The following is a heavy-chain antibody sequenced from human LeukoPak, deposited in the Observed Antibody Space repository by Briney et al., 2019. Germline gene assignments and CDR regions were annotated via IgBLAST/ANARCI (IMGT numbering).Heavy chain of an antibody. Sequence: GGSLRLSCAASGFTVSSNYMNWVRQAPGKGLEWVSVIYGGGNIYYADSVRGRFTISRDNFKNTLYLQMNSLRAEDTAVYYCARGAGYNYPYYFDYWGQGTLVTVSS. D-gene: IGHD5-24*01. V-gene: IGHV3-53*01. CDR2: IYGGGNI. CDR3: ARGAGYNYPYYFDY. J-gene: IGHJ4*02. CDR1: GFTVSSNY.